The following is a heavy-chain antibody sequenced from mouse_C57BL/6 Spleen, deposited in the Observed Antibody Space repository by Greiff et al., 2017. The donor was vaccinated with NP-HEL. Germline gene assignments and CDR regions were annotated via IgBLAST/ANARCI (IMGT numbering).Heavy chain of an antibody. CDR3: APLSLWYFDV. Sequence: VQLQQPGAELVKPGASVKLSRKASGYTFTSYWMHWVKQRPGQGLEWIGMIHPNSGSTNYNEKFKSKATLTVDKSSSTAYMQLSSLTSEDSAVYYCAPLSLWYFDVWGTGTTVTVSS. CDR2: IHPNSGST. CDR1: GYTFTSYW. D-gene: IGHD6-1*01. J-gene: IGHJ1*03. V-gene: IGHV1-64*01.